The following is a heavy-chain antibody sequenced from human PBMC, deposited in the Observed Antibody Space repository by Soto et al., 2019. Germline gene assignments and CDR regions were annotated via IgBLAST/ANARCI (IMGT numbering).Heavy chain of an antibody. CDR1: GFTFSHYY. CDR3: ARADYYYDSNGDSPAY. CDR2: ISSSSSYI. J-gene: IGHJ4*02. V-gene: IGHV3-11*05. Sequence: GGSLIHSYAASGFTFSHYYMSWIRQAPGKGLEWVSSISSSSSYIYYADSVKGRFTISRDNAKNTLYLQMNSLRAEDTAVYYCARADYYYDSNGDSPAYWAQGTLVTVSS. D-gene: IGHD3-22*01.